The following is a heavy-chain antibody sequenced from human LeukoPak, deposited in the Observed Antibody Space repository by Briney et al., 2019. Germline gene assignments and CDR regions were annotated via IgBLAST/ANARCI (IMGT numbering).Heavy chain of an antibody. V-gene: IGHV3-48*03. J-gene: IGHJ5*02. D-gene: IGHD3-16*01. Sequence: PGGSLGLSCAASGFTFSSYEMNWVRQAPGRGLEWVSYISSSGTTIYYADSVKGRFTISRDNAKNSLYLQMISLRVEDTALYYCTREGDLALAAYDSWGQGTLVTVSS. CDR3: TREGDLALAAYDS. CDR1: GFTFSSYE. CDR2: ISSSGTTI.